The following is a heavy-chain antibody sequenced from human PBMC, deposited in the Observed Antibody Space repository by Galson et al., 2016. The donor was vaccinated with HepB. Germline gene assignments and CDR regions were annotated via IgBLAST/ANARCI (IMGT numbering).Heavy chain of an antibody. CDR3: ARDTSTWDGLGTEYFTH. CDR1: GDSVSSNDAI. V-gene: IGHV6-1*01. J-gene: IGHJ1*01. Sequence: CAISGDSVSSNDAIWNWIRQSPSRGLEWLGRTYYRSKWYNHYAVSVKSRITIDPDTSRNQISLQLNSVTPEDTAVYYCARDTSTWDGLGTEYFTHWGQGTLVTVAS. D-gene: IGHD2-2*01. CDR2: TYYRSKWYN.